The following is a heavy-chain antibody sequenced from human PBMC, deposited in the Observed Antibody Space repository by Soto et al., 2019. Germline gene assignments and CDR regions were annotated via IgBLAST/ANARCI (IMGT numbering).Heavy chain of an antibody. J-gene: IGHJ6*02. V-gene: IGHV2-5*01. CDR2: IYWNDDK. Sequence: SGPTLVNPTQTLTLTCTFSGFSLSTSGVGVGWIRQPPGKALAWLALIYWNDDKRNSPSLKIRLTNTKHTSKNQLILTMTNMDPVDTPTHYCAHRRVYYGMDVWGQGTTVTVSS. D-gene: IGHD6-13*01. CDR1: GFSLSTSGVG. CDR3: AHRRVYYGMDV.